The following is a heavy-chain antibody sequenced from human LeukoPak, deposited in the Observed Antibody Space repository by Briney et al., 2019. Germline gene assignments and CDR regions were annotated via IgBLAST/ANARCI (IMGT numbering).Heavy chain of an antibody. D-gene: IGHD6-13*01. CDR2: IIPIFGTA. Sequence: SVKVSCKASGGTFSRYTISWVRQAPGQGLEWMGGIIPIFGTANYAQKFQGRVTITADESTSTAYMELSSLRSEDTAVYYCAREMVLYSSSFGWFDPWGQGTLVTVSS. CDR3: AREMVLYSSSFGWFDP. V-gene: IGHV1-69*01. J-gene: IGHJ5*02. CDR1: GGTFSRYT.